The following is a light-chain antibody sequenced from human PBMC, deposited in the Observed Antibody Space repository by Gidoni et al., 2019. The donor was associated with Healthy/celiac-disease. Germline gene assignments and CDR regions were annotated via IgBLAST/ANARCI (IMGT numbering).Light chain of an antibody. Sequence: QSVLTQPPSVSGAPGQRVTISCTGISSNIGAGYDVHWYQQLPGTAPNLLIYGNSNRPSGVPYRFSGSKSGTSASLAITGLQAEDEADYYCQSYDSSLSGSVVFGGGTKLTVL. V-gene: IGLV1-40*01. J-gene: IGLJ2*01. CDR3: QSYDSSLSGSVV. CDR1: SSNIGAGYD. CDR2: GNS.